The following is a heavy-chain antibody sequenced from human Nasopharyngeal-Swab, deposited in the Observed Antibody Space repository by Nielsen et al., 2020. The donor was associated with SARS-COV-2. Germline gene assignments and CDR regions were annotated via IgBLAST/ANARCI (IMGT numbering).Heavy chain of an antibody. J-gene: IGHJ6*03. CDR3: ARAGEQQLLYYYYMDV. CDR2: IIPIFGTA. D-gene: IGHD6-13*01. V-gene: IGHV1-69*06. CDR1: GYTFTSYA. Sequence: SVKVSCKASGYTFTSYAMHWVRQAPGQGLEWMGGIIPIFGTANYAQKFQGRVTITADKSTSTAYMELSSLRSEDTAVYYCARAGEQQLLYYYYMDVWGKGTTVTVSS.